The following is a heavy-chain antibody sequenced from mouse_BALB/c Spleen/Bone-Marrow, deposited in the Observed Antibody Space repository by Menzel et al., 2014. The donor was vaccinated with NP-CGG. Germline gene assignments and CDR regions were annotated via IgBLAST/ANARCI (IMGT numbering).Heavy chain of an antibody. J-gene: IGHJ2*01. CDR1: GDSITSGY. V-gene: IGHV3-8*02. Sequence: EVKVVESGPSLVKPSQTLSLACSVTGDSITSGYWNWIRKFPGNKLEYMGYISCSGSTYYSPSLKSRISITRDTSKNQYYLQLNSVTTEDTATYYCATYDGYYFDYWGQGTTLTVSS. D-gene: IGHD2-3*01. CDR3: ATYDGYYFDY. CDR2: ISCSGST.